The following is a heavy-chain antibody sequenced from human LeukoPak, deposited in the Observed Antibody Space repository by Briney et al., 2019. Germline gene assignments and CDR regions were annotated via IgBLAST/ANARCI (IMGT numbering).Heavy chain of an antibody. V-gene: IGHV1-69*13. CDR2: IIPIFGTA. Sequence: ASVKVSCKASGGTFSSYAISWVRQAPGQGLEWMGGIIPIFGTANYAQKFQGRVTITADESTSTAYMELSSLRSEDTAVYYCAKEWPTSQWLHDFDYWGQGTLVTVSS. CDR1: GGTFSSYA. CDR3: AKEWPTSQWLHDFDY. J-gene: IGHJ4*02. D-gene: IGHD6-19*01.